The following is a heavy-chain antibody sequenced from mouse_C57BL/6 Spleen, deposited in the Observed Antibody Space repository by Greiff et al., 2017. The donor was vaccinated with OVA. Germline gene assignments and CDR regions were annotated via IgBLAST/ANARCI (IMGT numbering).Heavy chain of an antibody. CDR3: ARVYDYPYYYAMDY. V-gene: IGHV1-55*01. CDR2: IYPGSGST. Sequence: QVQLQQPGAELVKPGASVKMSCKASGYTFTSYWITWVKQRPGRGLEWIGDIYPGSGSTNYNEKFKSKATLTVETSSSTAYMQLSSLTSEDSAVDYCARVYDYPYYYAMDYWGQGTSVTVSS. J-gene: IGHJ4*01. CDR1: GYTFTSYW. D-gene: IGHD2-4*01.